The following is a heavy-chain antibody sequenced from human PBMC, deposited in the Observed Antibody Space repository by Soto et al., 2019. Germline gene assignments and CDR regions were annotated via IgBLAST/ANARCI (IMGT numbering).Heavy chain of an antibody. CDR2: IHWDDDK. V-gene: IGHV2-5*02. D-gene: IGHD1-26*01. Sequence: QITLKESGPTLVKPTQTLTLTCIFSGFSLSTNGVGVGWIRQPPGKSLEWLALIHWDDDKRYSPSLRSRLTLTKDTSKNQVVLTMTNMDPLDTATYYCAHGRARTGARNDAYDVWGRGTMVVVSS. J-gene: IGHJ3*01. CDR1: GFSLSTNGVG. CDR3: AHGRARTGARNDAYDV.